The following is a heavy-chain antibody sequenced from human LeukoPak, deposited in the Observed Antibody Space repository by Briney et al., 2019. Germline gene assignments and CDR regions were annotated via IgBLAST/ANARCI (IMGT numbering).Heavy chain of an antibody. Sequence: SETLSLTCTVSGGSLSSYYWSWIRQPPGKGLEWIGYIYYSGSTNYNPSLKSRVTISVDTSKNQFYLKLSSVTAADTAVYYCARARDYYGSGSYPYFDYWGQGTLVTVSS. V-gene: IGHV4-59*01. CDR2: IYYSGST. CDR1: GGSLSSYY. J-gene: IGHJ4*02. D-gene: IGHD3-10*01. CDR3: ARARDYYGSGSYPYFDY.